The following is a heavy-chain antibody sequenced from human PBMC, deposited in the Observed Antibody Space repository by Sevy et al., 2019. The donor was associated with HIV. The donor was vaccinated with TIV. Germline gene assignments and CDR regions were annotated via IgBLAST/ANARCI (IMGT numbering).Heavy chain of an antibody. D-gene: IGHD3-3*01. J-gene: IGHJ5*02. V-gene: IGHV1-2*02. CDR2: INPNSGAT. CDR1: GNTFTAYY. CDR3: ALGTIFEPNYFDP. Sequence: ASVKVSCRASGNTFTAYYVHWVGQAPGQGREWMGWINPNSGATKYAQKFQGRVTMTRDTSFSAVYMDLSRLTSADTAVYYCALGTIFEPNYFDPWGQGTLVTVSS.